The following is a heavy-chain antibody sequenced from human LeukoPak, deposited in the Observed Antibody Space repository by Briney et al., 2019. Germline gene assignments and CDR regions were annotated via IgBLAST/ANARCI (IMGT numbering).Heavy chain of an antibody. V-gene: IGHV1-2*02. CDR1: GYTFTGYY. D-gene: IGHD3-22*01. CDR2: INPNSGGT. CDR3: ARDFCGCKVYYDSSGYGD. Sequence: ASVKVSCKASGYTFTGYYMHWVRQAPGQGLEWMGWINPNSGGTNYAQKLQGRVTMTTDTSTSTAYMELRSLRPDDTAVYYCARDFCGCKVYYDSSGYGDWGQGTLVTVSS. J-gene: IGHJ4*02.